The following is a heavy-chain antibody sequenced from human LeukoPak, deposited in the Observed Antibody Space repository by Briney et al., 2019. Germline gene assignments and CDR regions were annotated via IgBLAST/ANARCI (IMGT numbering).Heavy chain of an antibody. J-gene: IGHJ4*02. Sequence: ASVKVSCKTSGNTFTNNGISWVRQAPGQGLERMGWISAYNGNTNYAQRLQGRVTMTTDTSTSTAYMELRSLRSDDTAVYYCARQNYYDSSGYYYGFWYSDYWGQGTLVTVSS. CDR2: ISAYNGNT. V-gene: IGHV1-18*01. CDR1: GNTFTNNG. D-gene: IGHD3-22*01. CDR3: ARQNYYDSSGYYYGFWYSDY.